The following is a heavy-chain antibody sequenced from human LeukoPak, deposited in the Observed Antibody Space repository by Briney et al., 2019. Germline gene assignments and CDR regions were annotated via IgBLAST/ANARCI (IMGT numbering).Heavy chain of an antibody. CDR2: IYYSGNT. D-gene: IGHD3-10*01. J-gene: IGHJ5*02. CDR1: GGSISSSTYY. CDR3: ARDPVFRWFDP. Sequence: SETLSLTCTVSGGSISSSTYYWGWIRQPPGKGLEWIGSIYYSGNTYYNPSLKSRVTMSLDTSKNQFSLKLNSVTAADTAVYYCARDPVFRWFDPWGQGTLVTVSS. V-gene: IGHV4-39*07.